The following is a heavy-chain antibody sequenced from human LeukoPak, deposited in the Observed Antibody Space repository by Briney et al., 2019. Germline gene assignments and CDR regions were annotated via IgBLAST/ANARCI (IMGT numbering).Heavy chain of an antibody. V-gene: IGHV3-23*01. CDR1: GFTFSSYA. J-gene: IGHJ3*02. Sequence: GGSLRLSCAASGFTFSSYAMSWVRQAPGKGLEWVSAISGSGGSTYYADSVKGRFTISRDNSKNTLYLQMNSLRAEDTAVYYCANVRSSSSSKNAFDIWGQGTMVTVSS. CDR2: ISGSGGST. CDR3: ANVRSSSSSKNAFDI. D-gene: IGHD6-13*01.